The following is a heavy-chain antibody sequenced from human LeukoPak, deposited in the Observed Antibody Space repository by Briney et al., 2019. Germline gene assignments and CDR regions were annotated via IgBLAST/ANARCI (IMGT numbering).Heavy chain of an antibody. CDR1: GGSISSYY. Sequence: PSETLSLTCTVSGGSISSYYWSWIRQPPGKGLEWIGYIYYSGSTNYNPSLKSRVTISVDTSKNQFSLKLSSVTAADTAVYYCAEDYPGPYAFDIWGQGTMVTVSS. CDR3: AEDYPGPYAFDI. V-gene: IGHV4-59*01. D-gene: IGHD1-14*01. J-gene: IGHJ3*02. CDR2: IYYSGST.